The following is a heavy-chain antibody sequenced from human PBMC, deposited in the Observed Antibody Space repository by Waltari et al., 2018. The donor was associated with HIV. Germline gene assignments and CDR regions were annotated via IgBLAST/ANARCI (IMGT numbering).Heavy chain of an antibody. CDR1: GGSISSSSHY. CDR3: ARPDGGPGGLWAFDI. CDR2: IDYSGST. D-gene: IGHD3-16*01. Sequence: QLQLQESCSGLVKPSEPLSLTCTVAGGSISSSSHYWAWYRPPPGNGLEWIGSIDYSGSTYYNPSLKSRVTISVDTSKNQFSLKLSSVTAADTAVYYCARPDGGPGGLWAFDIWGQGTMVTVSS. V-gene: IGHV4-39*01. J-gene: IGHJ3*02.